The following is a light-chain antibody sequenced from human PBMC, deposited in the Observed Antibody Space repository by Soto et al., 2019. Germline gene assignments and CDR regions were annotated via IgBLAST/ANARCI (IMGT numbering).Light chain of an antibody. V-gene: IGKV1-39*01. J-gene: IGKJ1*01. CDR2: AAS. Sequence: DMQMTQSPSSLSASVGDRVTISCRASQSISRYLHWYQQKPGEAPKVLIYAASSLQGGVPSRFSGSGSGTDFTLTISSLKPEDSATYYCQQSYIRPWTFGQGTRLEI. CDR1: QSISRY. CDR3: QQSYIRPWT.